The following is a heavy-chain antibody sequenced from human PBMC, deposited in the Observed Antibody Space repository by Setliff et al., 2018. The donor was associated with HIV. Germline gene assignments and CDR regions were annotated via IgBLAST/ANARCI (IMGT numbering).Heavy chain of an antibody. CDR3: ARGYYYGMDV. CDR2: ISTSGNTI. Sequence: GSLRLSCAASGFTFSSYEMNWVRQAPGKGLEWVSYISTSGNTIYYADSVKGRFTISRDNAKNSLYLQMNSLRAEDTAFYYCARGYYYGMDVWGQGTTVTVS. V-gene: IGHV3-48*03. CDR1: GFTFSSYE. J-gene: IGHJ6*02.